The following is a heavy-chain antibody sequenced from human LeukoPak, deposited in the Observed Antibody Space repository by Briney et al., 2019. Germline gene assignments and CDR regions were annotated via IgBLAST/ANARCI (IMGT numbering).Heavy chain of an antibody. V-gene: IGHV3-48*01. D-gene: IGHD1-7*01. CDR2: ISSSSSTI. Sequence: GGSLRLSCAASGFTFSSYSMNWVRQAPGKGLEWVSYISSSSSTIYYADSVKGRFTISGDNAKNSLYLQMNSLRAEDTAVYYCARINWNYVGSFDYWGQGTLVTVSS. J-gene: IGHJ4*02. CDR3: ARINWNYVGSFDY. CDR1: GFTFSSYS.